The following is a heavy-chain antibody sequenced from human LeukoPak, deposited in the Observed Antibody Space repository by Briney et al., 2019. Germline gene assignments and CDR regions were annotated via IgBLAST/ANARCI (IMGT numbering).Heavy chain of an antibody. J-gene: IGHJ4*02. Sequence: SETLSLTCAVYGGSFSGYYWSWIRQPPGKGLEWIGEINHSGSTNYNPSLKSRVTISVDTSKSQFSLKLSSVTAADTAVYYCARADKSTYYFDYWGQGTLVTVSS. V-gene: IGHV4-34*01. CDR3: ARADKSTYYFDY. CDR2: INHSGST. D-gene: IGHD3-16*01. CDR1: GGSFSGYY.